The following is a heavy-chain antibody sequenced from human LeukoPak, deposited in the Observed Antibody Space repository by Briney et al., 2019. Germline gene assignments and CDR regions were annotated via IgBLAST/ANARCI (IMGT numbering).Heavy chain of an antibody. CDR2: IYQSGST. J-gene: IGHJ6*03. D-gene: IGHD2-2*01. CDR3: ARDSVVSSTWYYYYMDV. V-gene: IGHV4-38-2*02. Sequence: SETLSLTCTVSGYSISSGYYWGWIRQPPGKGLEWIAYIYQSGSTYYNPSLKSRVTISVDTSKNQFSLKLSSVTAADTAVYYCARDSVVSSTWYYYYMDVWGKGTTVTVSS. CDR1: GYSISSGYY.